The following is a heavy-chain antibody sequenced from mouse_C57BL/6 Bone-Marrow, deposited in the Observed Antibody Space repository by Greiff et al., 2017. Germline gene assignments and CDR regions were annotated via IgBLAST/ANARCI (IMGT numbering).Heavy chain of an antibody. Sequence: EVKVVESGEGLVKPGGSLKLSCAASGFTFSSYAMSWVRQTPEKRLEWVAYISSGGDYIYYADTVKGRFTISRDNARNTLYLQMSSLKSEDTAMYYCTRDAYYSNRFDYWGQGTTLTVSS. CDR3: TRDAYYSNRFDY. J-gene: IGHJ2*01. V-gene: IGHV5-9-1*02. CDR1: GFTFSSYA. CDR2: ISSGGDYI. D-gene: IGHD2-5*01.